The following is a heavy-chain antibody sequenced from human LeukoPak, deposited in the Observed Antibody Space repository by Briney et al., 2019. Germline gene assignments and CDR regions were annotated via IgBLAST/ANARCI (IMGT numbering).Heavy chain of an antibody. V-gene: IGHV3-74*01. D-gene: IGHD1-26*01. Sequence: GGSLRLSCAASGFTFRTFWMHWVSHAPGKGLVWVSRITSDGSSTGQADSVKGRFTISRDNAKNTLYLQMNSLRAEDTAVYYCARGSSGSFWQAVDIWGQGTMVTVSS. CDR1: GFTFRTFW. CDR2: ITSDGSST. J-gene: IGHJ3*02. CDR3: ARGSSGSFWQAVDI.